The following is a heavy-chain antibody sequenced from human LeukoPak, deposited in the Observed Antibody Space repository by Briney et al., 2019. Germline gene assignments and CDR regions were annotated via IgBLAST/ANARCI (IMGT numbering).Heavy chain of an antibody. CDR3: ARGLITMIGNLDY. J-gene: IGHJ4*02. Sequence: GASVKVSCKASGYTFTGYYMHWVRQAPGQGLEWMGWINPNSGGTNYAQKFQGRVTMTRDTSISTACMELSRLRSDDTAVYYCARGLITMIGNLDYWGQGTLVTVSS. V-gene: IGHV1-2*02. CDR1: GYTFTGYY. CDR2: INPNSGGT. D-gene: IGHD3-22*01.